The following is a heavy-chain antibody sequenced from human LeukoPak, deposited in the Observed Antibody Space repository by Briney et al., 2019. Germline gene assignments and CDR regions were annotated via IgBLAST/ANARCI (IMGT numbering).Heavy chain of an antibody. CDR3: ARQGGYCSASRCPGGFHYMDV. CDR1: GGSMSGYY. CDR2: IYTFGST. Sequence: SETLSLTCTVSGGSMSGYYWSWIRQPPGKGLEWIGFIYTFGSTKYNPSLKSRVTKSGDMSRRQFSLKLTSVTAADTAVYLCARQGGYCSASRCPGGFHYMDVWGKGTTVAVSS. J-gene: IGHJ6*03. V-gene: IGHV4-4*09. D-gene: IGHD2-15*01.